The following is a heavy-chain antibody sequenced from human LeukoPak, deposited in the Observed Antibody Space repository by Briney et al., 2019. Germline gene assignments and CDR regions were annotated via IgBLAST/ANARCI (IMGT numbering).Heavy chain of an antibody. Sequence: GASVKVSCKASGYTFTSYDISWVRQAPGQGLEWMGWISAYNGNTNYAQKLQGRVTMTTDTSTSTAYMELRSLRSDDTAVYYCARDRYSGSYYDAFDIWGQGTMVTVSS. CDR1: GYTFTSYD. D-gene: IGHD1-26*01. V-gene: IGHV1-18*01. CDR2: ISAYNGNT. J-gene: IGHJ3*02. CDR3: ARDRYSGSYYDAFDI.